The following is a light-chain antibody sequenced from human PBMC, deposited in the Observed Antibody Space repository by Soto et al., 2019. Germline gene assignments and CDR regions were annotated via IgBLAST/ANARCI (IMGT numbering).Light chain of an antibody. V-gene: IGLV2-8*01. Sequence: QSVLTQPPSASGSPGQSVTISCTGTSSDVGGYDYVSWYQQYPGKTPKLMIYEVSDRPSGISSRFSGSKSGNTASLTISGLQTEDEADYYCQAYDYSLTASVFGGGTKLTVL. CDR2: EVS. CDR3: QAYDYSLTASV. J-gene: IGLJ3*02. CDR1: SSDVGGYDY.